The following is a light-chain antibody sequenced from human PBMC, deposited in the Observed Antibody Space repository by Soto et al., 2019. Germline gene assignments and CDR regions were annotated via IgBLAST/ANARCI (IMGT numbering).Light chain of an antibody. CDR3: QQHNSCPRT. CDR2: DAS. Sequence: TQSPSTLSFSPGDRVTLSCRASQSVSSRFAWYQQKPGQAPRLLIYDASSRATGVPARFSGSGAATEFPLTISSMQPDDFAAYYCQQHNSCPRTFGRGTKVDI. V-gene: IGKV3-15*01. CDR1: QSVSSR. J-gene: IGKJ1*01.